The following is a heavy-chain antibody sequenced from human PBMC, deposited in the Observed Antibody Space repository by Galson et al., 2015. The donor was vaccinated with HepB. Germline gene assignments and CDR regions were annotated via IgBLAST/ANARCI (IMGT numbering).Heavy chain of an antibody. D-gene: IGHD6-13*01. J-gene: IGHJ4*02. Sequence: TLSLTCTVSGGSISSGGYYWSWIRQHPGKGLEWIGYIYYSGSTYYNPSLKSRVTISVDTSKNQFSLKLSSVTAADTAVYYCARESQGYGSSWFTPTFPFGIDYWGQGTLVTVSS. CDR2: IYYSGST. CDR3: ARESQGYGSSWFTPTFPFGIDY. CDR1: GGSISSGGYY. V-gene: IGHV4-31*03.